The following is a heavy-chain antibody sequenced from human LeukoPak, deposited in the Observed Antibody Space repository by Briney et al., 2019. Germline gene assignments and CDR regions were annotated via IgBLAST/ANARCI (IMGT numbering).Heavy chain of an antibody. CDR2: INAGNGNT. D-gene: IGHD3-22*01. Sequence: ASVKVSCKASGYTFTSYAMHWVRQAPGQRLEWMGWINAGNGNTKYSQKFQGRVTITRDTSASTAYMELSSLRSEDTAVYYCARGGSSGYSFDYWGQGTLVTVSS. CDR3: ARGGSSGYSFDY. CDR1: GYTFTSYA. V-gene: IGHV1-3*01. J-gene: IGHJ4*02.